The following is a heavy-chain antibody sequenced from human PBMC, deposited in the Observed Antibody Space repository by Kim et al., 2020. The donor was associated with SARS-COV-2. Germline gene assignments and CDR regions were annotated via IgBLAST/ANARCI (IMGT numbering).Heavy chain of an antibody. D-gene: IGHD1-26*01. V-gene: IGHV3-30*04. CDR1: GFTFSSYA. CDR2: ISYDGSNK. Sequence: GGSLRLSCAASGFTFSSYAMHWVRQAPGKGLEWVAVISYDGSNKYYADSVKGRFTISRDNSKNTLYLQMNSLRAEDTAVYYCARDRSIGYIPLGIVGASAFNGDFDYWGQGTLVTVSS. CDR3: ARDRSIGYIPLGIVGASAFNGDFDY. J-gene: IGHJ4*02.